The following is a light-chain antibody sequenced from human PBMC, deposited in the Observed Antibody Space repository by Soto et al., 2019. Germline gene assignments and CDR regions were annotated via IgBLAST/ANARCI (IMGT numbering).Light chain of an antibody. Sequence: EVVMTQSPATLSVSPGDSATLSCRASEGVGTNLAWYQQTPGQGPRLLIYATSTRATGIPARFSGSGSGTEFTLTISGLQSADFAIYYCQQYNKGPPWTFGQGTKVEIK. CDR3: QQYNKGPPWT. V-gene: IGKV3-15*01. CDR1: EGVGTN. J-gene: IGKJ1*01. CDR2: ATS.